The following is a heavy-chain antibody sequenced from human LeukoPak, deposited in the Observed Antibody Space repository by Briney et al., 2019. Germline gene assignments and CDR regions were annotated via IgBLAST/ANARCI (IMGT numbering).Heavy chain of an antibody. CDR1: GFTFSTYA. Sequence: GGSLRLSCAASGFTFSTYAMSWVRQAPGKGLEWVSVISVTGGTTYYADSVKGRFTISRDNSKNTLYLQMNSLRAEDTAVYYCANLGRSVVYYGSDWGQGTLVTVSS. V-gene: IGHV3-23*01. CDR2: ISVTGGTT. D-gene: IGHD3-10*01. J-gene: IGHJ4*02. CDR3: ANLGRSVVYYGSD.